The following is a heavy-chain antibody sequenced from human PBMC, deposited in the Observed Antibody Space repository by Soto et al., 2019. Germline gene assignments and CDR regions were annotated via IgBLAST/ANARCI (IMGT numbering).Heavy chain of an antibody. V-gene: IGHV4-30-2*01. CDR1: GGSISSGGYS. Sequence: SETLSLTCAVSGGSISSGGYSWSWIRQPPGKGLEWIGYIYHSGSTYYNPSLKSRVTISVDRSKNQFSLKLSSVTAADTAVYYCARRKGPLTYCSGGSCENWFDPWGQGTLVTVSS. D-gene: IGHD2-15*01. CDR2: IYHSGST. CDR3: ARRKGPLTYCSGGSCENWFDP. J-gene: IGHJ5*02.